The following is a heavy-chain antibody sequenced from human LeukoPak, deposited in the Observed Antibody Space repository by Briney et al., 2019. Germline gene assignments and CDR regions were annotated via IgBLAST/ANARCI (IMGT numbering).Heavy chain of an antibody. CDR3: ARVGYYGTGYMDV. D-gene: IGHD3-10*01. V-gene: IGHV4-59*10. Sequence: SETLSLTCGVYGGSFSGYYWSWIRQPAGKGLEWIGRIYTSGSTNYNPSLKSRVTTSVDTSKNQFSLKLSSVTAADTAVYYCARVGYYGTGYMDVWGKGTTVTISS. CDR1: GGSFSGYY. J-gene: IGHJ6*03. CDR2: IYTSGST.